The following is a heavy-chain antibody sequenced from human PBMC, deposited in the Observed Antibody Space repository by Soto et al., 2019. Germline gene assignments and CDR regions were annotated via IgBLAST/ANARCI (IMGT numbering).Heavy chain of an antibody. V-gene: IGHV4-30-4*01. D-gene: IGHD3-22*01. Sequence: SETLSLTCPVSGGSISSGDYYWSWIRQPPGKGLEWIGYIYYSGSTYYNPSLKSRVTISVDTSKNQFSLKLSSVTAADTAVYYCARGGFYDSSGYYVYWGQGTLVTVSS. CDR2: IYYSGST. CDR1: GGSISSGDYY. CDR3: ARGGFYDSSGYYVY. J-gene: IGHJ4*02.